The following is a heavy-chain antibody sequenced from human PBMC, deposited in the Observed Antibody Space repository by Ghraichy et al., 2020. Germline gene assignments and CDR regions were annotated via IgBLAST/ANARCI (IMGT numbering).Heavy chain of an antibody. CDR1: GFTFSSCS. CDR3: ARAPLFIVGAHYWYFDL. CDR2: ISSSSSYI. D-gene: IGHD1-26*01. Sequence: GSLRLSCAASGFTFSSCSMNWVRQAPGKGLEWVSSISSSSSYIYYADSLKGRFTISRDNAKNSLFLQMNSLRAEDTAVYYCARAPLFIVGAHYWYFDLWGRGTLVTVSS. J-gene: IGHJ2*01. V-gene: IGHV3-21*01.